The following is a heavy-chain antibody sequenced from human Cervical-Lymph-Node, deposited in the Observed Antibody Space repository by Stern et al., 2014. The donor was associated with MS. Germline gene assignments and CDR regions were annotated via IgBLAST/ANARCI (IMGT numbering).Heavy chain of an antibody. D-gene: IGHD4-17*01. Sequence: EVQLVESGAEVEKPGDSLKISCKGSGYSFTKSWIGWVRQMPGKGLEWMGFIYPGDSDTRYSASFQGQVTISADKSINTAYLQWSSLKASDTAIYYCARLKGSLTRGTYFDFWGQGTLVSVSS. V-gene: IGHV5-51*03. CDR3: ARLKGSLTRGTYFDF. CDR2: IYPGDSDT. CDR1: GYSFTKSW. J-gene: IGHJ4*02.